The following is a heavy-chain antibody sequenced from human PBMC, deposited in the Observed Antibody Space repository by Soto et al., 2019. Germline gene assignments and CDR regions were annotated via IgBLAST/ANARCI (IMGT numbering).Heavy chain of an antibody. CDR2: IYYSGTT. Sequence: SETLSLTCTVSGVSINSGDYYWTWIRQHPGKGLEWIGYIYYSGTTFHNPSLQSRVTISVDTSKNQFSLKLSYVTAADTAVYYCAREGYNYNGMDVWGKRTTVTVSS. CDR3: AREGYNYNGMDV. CDR1: GVSINSGDYY. J-gene: IGHJ6*04. V-gene: IGHV4-31*03. D-gene: IGHD5-18*01.